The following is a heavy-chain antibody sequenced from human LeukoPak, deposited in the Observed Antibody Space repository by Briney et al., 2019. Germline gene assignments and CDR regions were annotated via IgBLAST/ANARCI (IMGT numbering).Heavy chain of an antibody. CDR3: ARVHYWFDP. CDR2: IYYSGRT. Sequence: SETLSLTCTVSGGSISSDHWNWIRQPPGKGLEWIGCIYYSGRTYYNPSLKSRVSISVDMSKSQFSLRLTSVTAADTAVYYCARVHYWFDPWGQGTLVTVSS. D-gene: IGHD3-10*01. J-gene: IGHJ5*02. CDR1: GGSISSDH. V-gene: IGHV4-59*01.